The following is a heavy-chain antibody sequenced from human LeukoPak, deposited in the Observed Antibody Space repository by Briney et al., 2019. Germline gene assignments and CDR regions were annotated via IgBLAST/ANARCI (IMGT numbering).Heavy chain of an antibody. V-gene: IGHV3-64*04. CDR1: GFTFRNYA. D-gene: IGHD3-22*01. CDR2: ISDNGRST. CDR3: ARDRGYYDSSGYTFYYYGLDV. J-gene: IGHJ6*02. Sequence: PGGSLRLSCSASGFTFRNYAIHWVRQAPGKGLEYVSGISDNGRSTYYADSVRGRFTISRDSSKNTLWLQMNSLRVEDTAVYFCARDRGYYDSSGYTFYYYGLDVWGPGTTVTVSS.